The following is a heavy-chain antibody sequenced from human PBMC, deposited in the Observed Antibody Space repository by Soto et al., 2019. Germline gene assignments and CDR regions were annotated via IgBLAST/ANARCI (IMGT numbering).Heavy chain of an antibody. CDR2: VYWDDDK. CDR1: GFSLNTSGVG. J-gene: IGHJ4*02. CDR3: ALSSEPTFLDY. Sequence: QITLKESGPTLVKPTQTLTLTCTFSGFSLNTSGVGVGWIRQPPGKALEWLALVYWDDDKRYSPSLKSRLTITKDTSKNQVVLTMANMDPVDTATYYCALSSEPTFLDYWGQGTLVTVSS. V-gene: IGHV2-5*02.